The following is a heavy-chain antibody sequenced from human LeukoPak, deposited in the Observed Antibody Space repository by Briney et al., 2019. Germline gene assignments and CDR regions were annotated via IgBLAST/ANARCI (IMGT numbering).Heavy chain of an antibody. D-gene: IGHD3-10*01. CDR3: ARDNFNAMLRGPEYFHH. CDR2: IRTKAYAATT. Sequence: PGGSLRLSCIAVGFTLGDYAKSCVRQAPGKGLEWLGFIRTKAYAATTEYAASVKDRFTISRDDSINIAYLQMNSSHTAETAASSGARDNFNAMLRGPEYFHHWGKGTLVTVSS. V-gene: IGHV3-49*04. CDR1: GFTLGDYA. J-gene: IGHJ1*01.